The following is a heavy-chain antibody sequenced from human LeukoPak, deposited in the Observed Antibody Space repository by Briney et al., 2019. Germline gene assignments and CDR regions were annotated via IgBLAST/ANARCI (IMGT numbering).Heavy chain of an antibody. CDR3: ARRGSDCSGGSCYSRAFDI. CDR1: GGSISSSSYY. Sequence: SETLSLTCTVSGGSISSSSYYWGWIRQPPGKGLEWIVSIYYSGSTYYNPSLKSRVTISVDTSKNQFSLKLSSVTAADTAVYYCARRGSDCSGGSCYSRAFDIWGQGTMVTVSS. V-gene: IGHV4-39*01. CDR2: IYYSGST. J-gene: IGHJ3*02. D-gene: IGHD2-15*01.